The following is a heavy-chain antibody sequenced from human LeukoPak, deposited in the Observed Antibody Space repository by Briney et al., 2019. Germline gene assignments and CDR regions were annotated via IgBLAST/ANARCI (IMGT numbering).Heavy chain of an antibody. J-gene: IGHJ6*03. CDR2: IYYSGYT. D-gene: IGHD3-16*01. V-gene: IGHV4-61*01. CDR3: ARETSQKGAHYMDV. CDR1: GGSISSSSYY. Sequence: PSETLSLTCTVSGGSISSSSYYWGWIRQPPGKGLEWIGDIYYSGYTNYNPSLKSRVTISVDTSKNQFSLKLRSVTAADTAVYYCARETSQKGAHYMDVWGKGTTVTISS.